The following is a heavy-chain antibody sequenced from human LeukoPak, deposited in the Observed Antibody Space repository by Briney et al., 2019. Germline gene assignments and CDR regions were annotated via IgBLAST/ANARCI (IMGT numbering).Heavy chain of an antibody. V-gene: IGHV4-31*03. CDR3: AAGGYSNYGAFDI. D-gene: IGHD3-22*01. J-gene: IGHJ3*02. CDR2: IYYSGST. CDR1: GGSISSGGYY. Sequence: PSETLSLTCTVSGGSISSGGYYWSWIRQHPGKGLEWIGYIYYSGSTYYNPSLKSRVTISVDTSKNQFSLKLSSVTAADTAVYYCAAGGYSNYGAFDIWGQGTMVTVSS.